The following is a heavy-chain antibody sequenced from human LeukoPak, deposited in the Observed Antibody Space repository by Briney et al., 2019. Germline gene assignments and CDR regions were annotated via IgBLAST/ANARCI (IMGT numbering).Heavy chain of an antibody. CDR3: ARGGSSVGYFDY. D-gene: IGHD3-10*01. J-gene: IGHJ4*02. CDR2: IYGGGST. Sequence: GGSLRLSCAASGFTFSSYAMSWVRQAPGKGLEWVSVIYGGGSTYYADSVKGRFTISRDNSKNTLYLQMNSLRAEDTAVYYCARGGSSVGYFDYWGQGTLVTVSS. V-gene: IGHV3-66*01. CDR1: GFTFSSYA.